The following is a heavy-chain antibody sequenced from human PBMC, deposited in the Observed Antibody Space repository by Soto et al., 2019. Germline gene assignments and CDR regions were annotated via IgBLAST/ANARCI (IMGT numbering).Heavy chain of an antibody. Sequence: QVQLVESGGGLVKPGGSLRLSCAASGFTFSDYYMSWIRQAPGKGLEWVSYISSSGSTIYYADSVKGRFTISRDNAKNSLYLQMDSLRAEDTAVYYCARDRLELPDASSWFDPWGQGTLVTVSS. J-gene: IGHJ5*02. CDR1: GFTFSDYY. CDR3: ARDRLELPDASSWFDP. CDR2: ISSSGSTI. D-gene: IGHD1-7*01. V-gene: IGHV3-11*01.